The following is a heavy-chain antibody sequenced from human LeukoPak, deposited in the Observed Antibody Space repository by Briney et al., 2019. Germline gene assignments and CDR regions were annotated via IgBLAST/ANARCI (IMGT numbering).Heavy chain of an antibody. CDR1: GYTFTGYY. CDR2: INPNSGGT. Sequence: ASVTVSCKASGYTFTGYYMNWVRQAPGQGLEWMGRINPNSGGTKYAQKFQGRVTMTRDTSINTAYMELSRLRSDDTALYYCAREDSNPKYYYYYGMDVWGQGTTVTVSS. CDR3: AREDSNPKYYYYYGMDV. V-gene: IGHV1-2*06. D-gene: IGHD4-11*01. J-gene: IGHJ6*02.